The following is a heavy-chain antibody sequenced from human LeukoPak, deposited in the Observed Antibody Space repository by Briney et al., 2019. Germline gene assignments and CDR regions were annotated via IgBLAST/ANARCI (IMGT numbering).Heavy chain of an antibody. D-gene: IGHD6-13*01. Sequence: GGSLRLSCAASGLTFSTYSMNWVRQAPGKGLEWVSAISGSGGSTYYADSVKGRFTISRDNSKNTLYLQMNSLRAEDTAVYYCAKTSGYSCTSGVDYWGQGTLVTVSS. J-gene: IGHJ4*02. CDR1: GLTFSTYS. CDR3: AKTSGYSCTSGVDY. V-gene: IGHV3-23*01. CDR2: ISGSGGST.